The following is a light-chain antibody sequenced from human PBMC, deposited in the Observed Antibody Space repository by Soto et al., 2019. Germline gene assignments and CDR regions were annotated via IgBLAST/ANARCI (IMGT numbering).Light chain of an antibody. CDR2: LAS. CDR3: MQLMQTPWT. J-gene: IGKJ1*01. Sequence: DIVLTQSPLSLPVTPGEPASISCRSSQSLLQRDGNNHLDWYLQKPGQSPQLLISLASNRASGVPERFSGGGTGTDFTLKITRLEAQDAGTYYCMQLMQTPWTFGQATKVDIK. CDR1: QSLLQRDGNNH. V-gene: IGKV2-28*01.